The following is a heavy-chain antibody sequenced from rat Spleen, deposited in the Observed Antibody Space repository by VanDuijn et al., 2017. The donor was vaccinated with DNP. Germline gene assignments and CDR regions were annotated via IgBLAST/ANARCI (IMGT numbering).Heavy chain of an antibody. CDR3: TTQYNSGYGGFAY. Sequence: EVQLVESDGGLVQPGRSLKLSCAASGFTFSDYYMAWVRQAPTKGLEWVATISYDGSSTYYRDSVKGRFTISRDNAKSTLYLQMDSLRSEDTATYYCTTQYNSGYGGFAYWGQGTLVTVSS. V-gene: IGHV5-29*01. J-gene: IGHJ3*01. CDR2: ISYDGSST. D-gene: IGHD4-3*01. CDR1: GFTFSDYY.